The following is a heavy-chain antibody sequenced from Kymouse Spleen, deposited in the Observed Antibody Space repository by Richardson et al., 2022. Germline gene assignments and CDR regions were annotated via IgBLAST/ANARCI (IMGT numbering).Heavy chain of an antibody. CDR1: GGTFSSYA. Sequence: QVQLVQSGAEVKKPGSSVKVSCKASGGTFSSYAISWVRQAPGQGLEWMGGIIPIFGTANYAQKFQGRVTITTDESTSTAYMELSSLRSEDTAVYYCARDRVLWFGELYNWFDPWGQGTLVTVSS. CDR3: ARDRVLWFGELYNWFDP. D-gene: IGHD3-10*01. V-gene: IGHV1-69*05. CDR2: IIPIFGTA. J-gene: IGHJ5*02.